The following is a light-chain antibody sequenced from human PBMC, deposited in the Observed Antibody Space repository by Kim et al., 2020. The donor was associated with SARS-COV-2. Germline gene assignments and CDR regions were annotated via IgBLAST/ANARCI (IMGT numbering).Light chain of an antibody. CDR1: QTIGTS. J-gene: IGKJ2*01. V-gene: IGKV1-5*03. CDR2: KVS. CDR3: QQYFIYST. Sequence: SSSVGDRVTITCRASQTIGTSFAWFQQKPGKAPKLLIYKVSTLQSGVPTRFGGSGSEAEFTLTISSLQPDEFATYCCQQYFIYSTFGQGTKLEI.